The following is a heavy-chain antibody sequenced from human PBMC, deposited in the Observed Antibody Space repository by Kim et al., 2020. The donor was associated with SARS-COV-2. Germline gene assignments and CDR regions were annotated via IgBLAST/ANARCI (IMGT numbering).Heavy chain of an antibody. J-gene: IGHJ6*02. CDR2: ISSNGGST. CDR1: GFTFSSYA. Sequence: GGSLRLSCSASGFTFSSYAMHWVRQAPGKGLEYVSAISSNGGSTYYADSVKGRFTISRDNSKNTLYLQMSSLRAEDTAVYYCVKGGRGYFDWLGGMDVWGQGTTVTVSS. CDR3: VKGGRGYFDWLGGMDV. V-gene: IGHV3-64D*09. D-gene: IGHD3-9*01.